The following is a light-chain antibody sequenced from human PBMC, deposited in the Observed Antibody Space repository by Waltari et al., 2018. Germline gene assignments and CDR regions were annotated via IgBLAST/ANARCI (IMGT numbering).Light chain of an antibody. CDR2: GAS. CDR3: QQYNDWPLRT. CDR1: QSVSSN. J-gene: IGKJ2*01. V-gene: IGKV3-15*01. Sequence: EIVMTQSPATLSVSPGERATLPCRASQSVSSNLAWYQQKPGQAPRLLIYGASTRATGIPARFSGSGSGTEFTLTISSLQSEDFAVYYCQQYNDWPLRTFGQGTKLEIK.